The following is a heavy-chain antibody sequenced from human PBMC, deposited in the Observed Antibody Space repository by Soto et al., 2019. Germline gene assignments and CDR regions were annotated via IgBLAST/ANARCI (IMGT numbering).Heavy chain of an antibody. CDR2: ISGSGGST. CDR1: GFTFSTYA. J-gene: IGHJ4*02. CDR3: AKDQGSSWYEIDY. D-gene: IGHD6-13*01. Sequence: GGSLRLSCAASGFTFSTYAVTWVRQAPGKGLEWVSTISGSGGSTYYADSVKGRFTISRDNSKNTLYLQMNSLRAEDTAVYYCAKDQGSSWYEIDYWGQGTQVTVSS. V-gene: IGHV3-23*01.